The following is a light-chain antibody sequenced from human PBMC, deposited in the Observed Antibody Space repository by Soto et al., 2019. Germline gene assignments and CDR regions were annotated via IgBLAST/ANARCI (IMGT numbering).Light chain of an antibody. CDR1: QRINSY. CDR3: QQTYSTPQT. V-gene: IGKV1-39*01. J-gene: IGKJ2*01. CDR2: AES. Sequence: DIQMTQSPSSLSASVGDRVTITCRAGQRINSYLNWYQQKPGKAPKLLIYAESSLQSGVPSRFSGSGSGTDFTLTISSLQPEDFATYYCQQTYSTPQTFGQGTKLEI.